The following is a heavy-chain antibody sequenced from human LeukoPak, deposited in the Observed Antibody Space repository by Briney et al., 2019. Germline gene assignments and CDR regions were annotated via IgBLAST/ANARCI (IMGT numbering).Heavy chain of an antibody. D-gene: IGHD2-15*01. Sequence: LVWLGWISPYNFNTNFAQTLQGRVTMNTDTSTSKAYMELRSLRSDDTAVYYCAKGSGGDYWGQGTLVTVSS. J-gene: IGHJ4*01. CDR2: ISPYNFNT. V-gene: IGHV1-18*01. CDR3: AKGSGGDY.